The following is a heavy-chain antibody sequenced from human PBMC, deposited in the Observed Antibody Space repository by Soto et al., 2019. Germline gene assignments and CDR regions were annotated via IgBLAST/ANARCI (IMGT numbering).Heavy chain of an antibody. D-gene: IGHD3-3*01. CDR1: GFTFSSFG. CDR3: ARDASYYSLWSGYYPSRNGMDV. J-gene: IGHJ6*02. Sequence: QVQVVESGGGVVQPGRSLRLSCAASGFTFSSFGMHWVRQAPGKGLEWVSLIWYDGSNKSYGDSVKGRFTISRDNSRNTVYLQMSSLRADDTAVYYCARDASYYSLWSGYYPSRNGMDVWGQGTTVTVSS. CDR2: IWYDGSNK. V-gene: IGHV3-33*01.